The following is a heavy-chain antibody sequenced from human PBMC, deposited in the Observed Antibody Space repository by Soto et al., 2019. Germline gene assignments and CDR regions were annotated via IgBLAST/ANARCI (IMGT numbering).Heavy chain of an antibody. CDR3: AHFPRTTPRLRTVNALD. J-gene: IGHJ4*02. CDR1: GFSLSTSGVG. Sequence: QLTLKESGPTLVKPTQTLTLTCTFSGFSLSTSGVGVGWIRQPPGKALEWLALIYWDDDKRYSPSLKSRLTITKDTSKNQVVLTMTNMDPVDTATYYCAHFPRTTPRLRTVNALDWGQGTLVTVSS. D-gene: IGHD4-17*01. CDR2: IYWDDDK. V-gene: IGHV2-5*02.